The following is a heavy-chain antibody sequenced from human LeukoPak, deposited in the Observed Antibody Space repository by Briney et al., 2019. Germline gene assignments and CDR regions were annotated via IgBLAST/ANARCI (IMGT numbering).Heavy chain of an antibody. CDR3: ARGDYGFWSGKILYYFDY. V-gene: IGHV3-74*01. CDR1: GFTFSSYW. D-gene: IGHD3-3*01. J-gene: IGHJ4*02. Sequence: GGSLRLSCAASGFTFSSYWMHWVRQAPGKGLVWVSRINSDGSSTSYADSVKGRFTISRDNAKNTLYLQMNSLRAEDTAGYYCARGDYGFWSGKILYYFDYWGQGTLVTVSS. CDR2: INSDGSST.